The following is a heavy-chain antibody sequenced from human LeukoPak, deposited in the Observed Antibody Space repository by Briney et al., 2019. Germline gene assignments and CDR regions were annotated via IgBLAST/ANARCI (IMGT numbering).Heavy chain of an antibody. CDR2: ISNYNGNT. Sequence: GASVKVSCTASGYPFISYPITWVRQVPGQGLEWMGWISNYNGNTKSARKFQGRVTMTTDTSTNTAYMELRSLTSDDTAMYYCARVRDSGYYENDYWGQGTLVTVSS. V-gene: IGHV1-18*04. CDR1: GYPFISYP. CDR3: ARVRDSGYYENDY. D-gene: IGHD3-3*01. J-gene: IGHJ4*02.